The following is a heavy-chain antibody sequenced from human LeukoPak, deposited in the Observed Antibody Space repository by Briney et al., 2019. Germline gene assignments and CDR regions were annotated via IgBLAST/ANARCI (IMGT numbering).Heavy chain of an antibody. J-gene: IGHJ4*02. Sequence: PGGSLRLPCATSGFTFSSYGMHWVRQAPGKGLEWVAFIRYDGSTKYFADSVKGRFTISRDNSKNTLYVQMNSLRAEDTAVYYCAKDGRSTSLYPYYLDYWGQGTLVTVSS. CDR3: AKDGRSTSLYPYYLDY. D-gene: IGHD2-2*01. V-gene: IGHV3-30*02. CDR2: IRYDGSTK. CDR1: GFTFSSYG.